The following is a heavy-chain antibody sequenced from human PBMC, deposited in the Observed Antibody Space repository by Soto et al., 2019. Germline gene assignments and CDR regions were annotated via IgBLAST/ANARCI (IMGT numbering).Heavy chain of an antibody. CDR3: ARERTYQMFGDDALDF. D-gene: IGHD2-2*01. V-gene: IGHV4-4*07. J-gene: IGHJ3*01. Sequence: SETLSLTCTVSGGSLNNYNWNWIRQSAGTGLEWIGRIYSSGKTYYNPSLKSRVTLSLDMLNNQISLKVTSVTAADTAMYYCARERTYQMFGDDALDFWGRGTKVTVSS. CDR2: IYSSGKT. CDR1: GGSLNNYN.